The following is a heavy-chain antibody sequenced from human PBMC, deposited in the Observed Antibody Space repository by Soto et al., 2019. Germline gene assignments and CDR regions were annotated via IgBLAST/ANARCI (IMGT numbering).Heavy chain of an antibody. Sequence: PGESLKISCKGSGYSFTSYWIGWVRQMPGKGLEWMGIIYPGDSDTRYSPSFQGQVTISADKPISTAYPQWSSLKASDTAMYYCARQSSIAVAGITSDNFDYWGQGTLVTVSS. V-gene: IGHV5-51*01. CDR2: IYPGDSDT. CDR1: GYSFTSYW. D-gene: IGHD6-19*01. CDR3: ARQSSIAVAGITSDNFDY. J-gene: IGHJ4*02.